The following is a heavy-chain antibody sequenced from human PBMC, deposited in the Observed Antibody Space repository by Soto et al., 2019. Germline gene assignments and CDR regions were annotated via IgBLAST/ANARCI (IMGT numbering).Heavy chain of an antibody. CDR1: GGSFSGYY. V-gene: IGHV4-34*01. CDR3: ARSPYYDFWSGYYASYHYYGMDV. D-gene: IGHD3-3*01. J-gene: IGHJ6*02. Sequence: SETLSLTCAVYGGSFSGYYWSWIRQPPGKGLEWIGEINHSGSTNYNPSLKSRVTISVDTSKNQFSLKLSSVTAADTAVYYCARSPYYDFWSGYYASYHYYGMDVWGQGTTVTVSS. CDR2: INHSGST.